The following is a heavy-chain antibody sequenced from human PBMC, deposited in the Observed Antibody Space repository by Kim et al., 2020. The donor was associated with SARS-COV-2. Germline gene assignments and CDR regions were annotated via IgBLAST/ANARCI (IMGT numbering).Heavy chain of an antibody. Sequence: GGSLRLSCAASGFTFSSYWMHWVRQAPGEGLVWVSRINSDGSITTYADSVKGRFTISRDNAKNTLYLQMSSLRAEDTAVYHCTRGKSSTSPDWFDPWGQGTLVSVSS. CDR2: INSDGSIT. V-gene: IGHV3-74*01. CDR3: TRGKSSTSPDWFDP. CDR1: GFTFSSYW. J-gene: IGHJ5*02. D-gene: IGHD1-26*01.